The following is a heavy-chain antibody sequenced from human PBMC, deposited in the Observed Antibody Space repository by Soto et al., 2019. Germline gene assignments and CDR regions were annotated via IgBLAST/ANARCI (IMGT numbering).Heavy chain of an antibody. CDR3: ARGYCSRPSCSHFDC. CDR2: MSYDGSNK. D-gene: IGHD2-2*01. CDR1: GFTFSSYA. V-gene: IGHV3-30-3*01. J-gene: IGHJ4*02. Sequence: QVLLLESGGGVVQPGRSLRLSCAASGFTFSSYAVHWVRQAPGKGLEWVAVMSYDGSNKYYADSVKGRFTISSDNSKNTLYRQMNSLGTEDTAVYYCARGYCSRPSCSHFDCWGQGTLVTVSS.